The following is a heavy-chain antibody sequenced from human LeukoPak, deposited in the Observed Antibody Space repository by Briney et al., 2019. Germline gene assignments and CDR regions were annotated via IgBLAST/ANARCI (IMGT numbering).Heavy chain of an antibody. Sequence: GASVKVSCKVSGYTLTELSMHWVRQAPGKGLEWMGGFNPEDGETIYAQKFQGRVTMTRNTSISTAYMELSSLRSEDTAVYYCARDSLRSDDDFWSGYYWASTFYGMDVWGQGTTVTVSS. CDR1: GYTLTELS. CDR2: FNPEDGET. D-gene: IGHD3-3*01. V-gene: IGHV1-24*01. J-gene: IGHJ6*02. CDR3: ARDSLRSDDDFWSGYYWASTFYGMDV.